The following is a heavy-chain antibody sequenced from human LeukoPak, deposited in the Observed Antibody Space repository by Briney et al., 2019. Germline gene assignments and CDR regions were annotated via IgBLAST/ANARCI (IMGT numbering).Heavy chain of an antibody. CDR3: ATVIAAGTTSDY. Sequence: GASVKVSCKASGGTFSSYAISWVRQAPGQGLEWMGRIIPIFGTANYAQKFQGRVTITTDKSTSTAYMELSSLRSEDTAVYYCATVIAAGTTSDYWGQGTLVTVSS. J-gene: IGHJ4*02. CDR1: GGTFSSYA. CDR2: IIPIFGTA. D-gene: IGHD6-13*01. V-gene: IGHV1-69*05.